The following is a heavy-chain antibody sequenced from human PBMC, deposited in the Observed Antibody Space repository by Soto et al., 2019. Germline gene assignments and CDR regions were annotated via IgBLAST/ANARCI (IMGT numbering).Heavy chain of an antibody. D-gene: IGHD1-26*01. CDR3: ARGIVGANYDAFDI. V-gene: IGHV4-59*01. CDR2: IYYSGST. Sequence: PWETLSLTCTVSGGSISSYYWSWIRQPPGKGLEWIGYIYYSGSTNYNPSLKSRVTISVDTSKNQFSLKLSSVTAADTAVYYCARGIVGANYDAFDIWGQGTMVTVSS. J-gene: IGHJ3*02. CDR1: GGSISSYY.